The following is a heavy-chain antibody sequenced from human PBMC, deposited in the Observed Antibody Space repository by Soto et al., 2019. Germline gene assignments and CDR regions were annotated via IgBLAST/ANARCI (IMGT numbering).Heavy chain of an antibody. CDR2: IIPIPGTA. Sequence: QVQLVQSGAEVKKPGSSEKVSCKASGGTFGSYAISWVRQAPGQGLEWMGAIIPIPGTANYAQKFQGRVTIAADETTSTAYMELSSMRSEDTAVYYCATSQGSSTSLEIYYYYYYGMDVWGQGTRVTVSS. CDR3: ATSQGSSTSLEIYYYYYYGMDV. J-gene: IGHJ6*02. V-gene: IGHV1-69*01. CDR1: GGTFGSYA. D-gene: IGHD2-2*01.